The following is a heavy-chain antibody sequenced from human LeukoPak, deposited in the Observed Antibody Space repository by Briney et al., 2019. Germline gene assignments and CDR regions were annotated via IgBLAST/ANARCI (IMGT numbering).Heavy chain of an antibody. V-gene: IGHV3-30-3*01. Sequence: GGSLRLSCAASGFTFSSYAMSWVRQAPGKGLEWVAVISYDGSNKYYADSVKGRFTISRDNSKNTLYLQMSSLRAEDTAVYYCTNYGGNSGAEYFQHWGQGTLVTVSS. CDR2: ISYDGSNK. D-gene: IGHD4-23*01. CDR3: TNYGGNSGAEYFQH. CDR1: GFTFSSYA. J-gene: IGHJ1*01.